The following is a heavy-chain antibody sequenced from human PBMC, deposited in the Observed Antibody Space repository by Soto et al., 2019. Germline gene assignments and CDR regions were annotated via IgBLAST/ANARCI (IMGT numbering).Heavy chain of an antibody. V-gene: IGHV2-5*01. CDR1: GFSLSSSGES. CDR3: AHGDPLDFHY. CDR2: LYWNGID. D-gene: IGHD3-10*01. Sequence: QITLKESGPTLVKPTQTLTLTCTFSGFSLSSSGESVGWIRQPPVKALEWLALLYWNGIDRYSPSLKRRITVFKDASKSQVVLTMTNMDPVDTATYFCAHGDPLDFHYWGQGTLVTVSP. J-gene: IGHJ4*02.